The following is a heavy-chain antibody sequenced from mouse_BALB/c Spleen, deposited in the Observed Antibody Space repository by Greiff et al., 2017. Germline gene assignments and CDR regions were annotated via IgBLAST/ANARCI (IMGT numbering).Heavy chain of an antibody. CDR3: ATRRLRYVDV. CDR1: GFTFSSYG. Sequence: EVQLKESGGDLVKPGGSLKLSCAASGFTFSSYGMSWVRQTPDKRLEWVATISSGGSYTYYPDSVKGRFTITRDNAKNTLYLQMSGLKSEDTAMYYCATRRLRYVDVWGAGTTVTVSS. CDR2: ISSGGSYT. V-gene: IGHV5-6*01. D-gene: IGHD2-2*01. J-gene: IGHJ1*01.